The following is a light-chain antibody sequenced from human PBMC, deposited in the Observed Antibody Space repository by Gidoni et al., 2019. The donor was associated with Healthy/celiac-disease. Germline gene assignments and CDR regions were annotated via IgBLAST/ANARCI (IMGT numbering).Light chain of an antibody. J-gene: IGKJ3*01. CDR3: QQSYSTPIT. Sequence: IQMPQSPSSLSASVGDRVTITCRASQSISSYLNWYQQKPGKAPKLLIYAASSLQSGVPSRFSGSGSGTDFTLTISSLQPEDFATYYCQQSYSTPITFGPGTKVDIK. CDR1: QSISSY. V-gene: IGKV1-39*01. CDR2: AAS.